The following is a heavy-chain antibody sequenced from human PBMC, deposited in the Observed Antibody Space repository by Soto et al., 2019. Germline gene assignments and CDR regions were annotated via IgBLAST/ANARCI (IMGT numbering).Heavy chain of an antibody. CDR1: GFTFSSNS. J-gene: IGHJ5*02. CDR2: ISSSSSTI. D-gene: IGHD3-3*01. Sequence: EVQVVESGGGLVQPGGSLRLSCAASGFTFSSNSMNWVRQAPGKGLEWISYISSSSSTIYADSVKGRFHISRDNAKNSLYLQMNSLRDEDTAVYYCARVIWSGHLTSDLWGQGTLVTVSS. V-gene: IGHV3-48*02. CDR3: ARVIWSGHLTSDL.